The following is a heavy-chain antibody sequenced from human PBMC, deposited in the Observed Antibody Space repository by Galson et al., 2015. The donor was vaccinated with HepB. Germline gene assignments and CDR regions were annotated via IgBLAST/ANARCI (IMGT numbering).Heavy chain of an antibody. CDR2: IYPGDSDT. Sequence: QSGAEVKKPGESLKISCKGSGYSFTSYWIGWVRQMPGKGLEWMGIIYPGDSDTRYSPSFQGQVTISADKSISTAYLQWSSLKASDTAMYYCAGQGDTAMVYDAFDIWGQGTMVTVSS. V-gene: IGHV5-51*01. D-gene: IGHD5-18*01. CDR3: AGQGDTAMVYDAFDI. J-gene: IGHJ3*02. CDR1: GYSFTSYW.